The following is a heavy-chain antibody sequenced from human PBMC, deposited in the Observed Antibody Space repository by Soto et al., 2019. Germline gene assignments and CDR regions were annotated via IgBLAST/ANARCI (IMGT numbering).Heavy chain of an antibody. CDR3: AKALQYSSSRDYFYYGMDV. J-gene: IGHJ6*02. V-gene: IGHV3-23*01. CDR1: GFTFGTYS. D-gene: IGHD6-6*01. Sequence: PGGSLRLSCAASGFTFGTYSMSWVRQAPGKGLGWVSGMISVGRPYYADSAKGRFTISQDTSRNTLYLQMNSLGADDTAVFYCAKALQYSSSRDYFYYGMDVWGQGTTVTVSS. CDR2: MISVGRP.